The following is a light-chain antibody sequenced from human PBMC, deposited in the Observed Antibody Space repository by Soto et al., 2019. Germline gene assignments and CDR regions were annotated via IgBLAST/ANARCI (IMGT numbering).Light chain of an antibody. Sequence: IVMTRPHAILSLPACKIPTLSFSASQRVSSNLAWYQQNPGQAPRLLIYGASTRATGIPARFSGSGSGTEFTLTISSLQSEDFAVYYCQQYNNWPPLTYGGGNKEDI. CDR3: QQYNNWPPLT. CDR2: GAS. CDR1: QRVSSN. V-gene: IGKV3-15*01. J-gene: IGKJ4*01.